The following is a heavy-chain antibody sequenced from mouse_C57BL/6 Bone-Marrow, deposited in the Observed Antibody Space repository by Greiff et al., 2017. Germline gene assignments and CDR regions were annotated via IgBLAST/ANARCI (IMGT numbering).Heavy chain of an antibody. CDR3: ARWDYYGFDY. Sequence: QVQLQQPGAELVRPGTSVKLSCKASGYTFTSYWMHWVKQRPGQGLEWIGVIDPSDSSTNYNQKFKGKATLTVDTASSTAYMQLSSLTSEDSAVYYCARWDYYGFDYWGQGTTLTVSS. J-gene: IGHJ2*01. V-gene: IGHV1-59*01. D-gene: IGHD1-1*01. CDR2: IDPSDSST. CDR1: GYTFTSYW.